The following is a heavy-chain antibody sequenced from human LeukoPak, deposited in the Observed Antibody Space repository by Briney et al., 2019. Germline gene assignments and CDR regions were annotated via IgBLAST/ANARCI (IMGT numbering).Heavy chain of an antibody. V-gene: IGHV1-8*03. Sequence: VASVKVSCKASGYTFTSYDINWVRQATGQGLEWMGWMNPNSGNTGYAQKFQGRVTITRNTSISTAYMELSSLRSEDTAVYYCARGLWSSSWPFDPWGQGTLVTVSS. CDR3: ARGLWSSSWPFDP. CDR2: MNPNSGNT. D-gene: IGHD6-13*01. CDR1: GYTFTSYD. J-gene: IGHJ5*02.